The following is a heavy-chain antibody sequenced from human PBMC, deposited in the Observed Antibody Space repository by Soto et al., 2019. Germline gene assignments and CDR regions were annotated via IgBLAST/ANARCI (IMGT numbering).Heavy chain of an antibody. Sequence: EVQLLESGGGLVQPGGSLRLSCAASGFTFRSHAMSWVRQAPGKGLEWVSGIRGSGGSTHYADSVKGRLTISRDNFKNTLYLLMNSLRAEDKAVYYCAKDRVAGGWLDGAVDIWGQGTMVTVSS. CDR1: GFTFRSHA. J-gene: IGHJ3*02. D-gene: IGHD2-21*01. CDR3: AKDRVAGGWLDGAVDI. CDR2: IRGSGGST. V-gene: IGHV3-23*01.